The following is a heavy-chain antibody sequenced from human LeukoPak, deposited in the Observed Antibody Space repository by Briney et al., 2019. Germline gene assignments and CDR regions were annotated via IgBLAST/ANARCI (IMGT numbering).Heavy chain of an antibody. CDR1: GFTFSSYS. Sequence: GGSLRLSCAASGFTFSSYSMNWVRQAPGTGLEGVSYISSSSSTIYYADSVKGRFTISRDKAKNSLYLQMNRLRAEDRTGHYCARDRGYSYGGGEFDYWGQGTLVTVSS. CDR2: ISSSSSTI. CDR3: ARDRGYSYGGGEFDY. J-gene: IGHJ4*02. D-gene: IGHD5-18*01. V-gene: IGHV3-48*01.